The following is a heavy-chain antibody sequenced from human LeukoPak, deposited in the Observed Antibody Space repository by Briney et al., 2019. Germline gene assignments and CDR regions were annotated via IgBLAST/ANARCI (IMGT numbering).Heavy chain of an antibody. CDR2: IYRNGTTNYNPSLT. CDR1: GVSISSRYW. D-gene: IGHD3-16*02. Sequence: SETLSLTCSVSGVSISSRYWWNRARPPPGEGLEWIGEIYRNGTTNYNPSLTNYNPSLKSRVTISVDKSKNQFFLKLTSVAAADTAVYYCARGRPYVWGSYRLGYYFDYWGQGTLVTVSS. CDR3: ARGRPYVWGSYRLGYYFDY. V-gene: IGHV4-4*02. J-gene: IGHJ4*02.